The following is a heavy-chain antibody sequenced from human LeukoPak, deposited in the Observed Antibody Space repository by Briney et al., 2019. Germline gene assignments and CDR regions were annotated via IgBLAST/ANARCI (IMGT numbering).Heavy chain of an antibody. CDR3: ARVEYSGNGNLY. CDR1: GLTFINYW. Sequence: GGSLRLSCAGSGLTFINYWMTWVRQVPGKGLEWVANINRDGSGKYYLPSVRGRFTISKDDAKDSLYLQMDSLRPEDTAIYYCARVEYSGNGNLYWGQGTLVTVSS. J-gene: IGHJ4*02. V-gene: IGHV3-7*03. D-gene: IGHD1-26*01. CDR2: INRDGSGK.